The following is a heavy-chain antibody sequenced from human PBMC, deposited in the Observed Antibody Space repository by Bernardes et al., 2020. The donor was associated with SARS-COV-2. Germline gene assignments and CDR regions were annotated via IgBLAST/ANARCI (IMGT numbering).Heavy chain of an antibody. J-gene: IGHJ6*02. Sequence: GGSLRLSCAASGFTFSNSYMSWVRQAPGKGLEWVSSIHSGASTYYADSVKGRFTISSDNADNTLYLQMNSLIADDTAAYYCAGEPGSESYYRYYYYGMDFWGQGTTVTVSS. CDR2: IHSGAST. D-gene: IGHD3-10*01. V-gene: IGHV3-53*01. CDR1: GFTFSNSY. CDR3: AGEPGSESYYRYYYYGMDF.